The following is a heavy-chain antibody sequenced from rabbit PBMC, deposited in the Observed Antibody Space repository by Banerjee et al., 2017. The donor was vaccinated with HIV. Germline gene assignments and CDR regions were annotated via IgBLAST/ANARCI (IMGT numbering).Heavy chain of an antibody. CDR1: GFSFSSSYY. Sequence: QEQLVESGGGLVQPEGSLTLTCTASGFSFSSSYYMCWVRQAPGKGLEWIACIYAGSSGSTWYASWAKGRFTISKTSSTTVTLQMTSQTAADTASYFCARDLAGVIGWNFNLWGPGTLVTVS. V-gene: IGHV1S45*01. CDR3: ARDLAGVIGWNFNL. J-gene: IGHJ4*01. D-gene: IGHD4-1*01. CDR2: IYAGSSGST.